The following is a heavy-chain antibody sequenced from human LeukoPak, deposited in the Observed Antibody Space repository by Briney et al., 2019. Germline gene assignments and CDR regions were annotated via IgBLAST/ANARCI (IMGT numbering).Heavy chain of an antibody. V-gene: IGHV3-30*07. D-gene: IGHD3-22*01. Sequence: PGRSLRLSCAASGFTFSSYAMHWVRQAPGKGLEWVAVISYDGSNKYYADSVKGRFTISRDNSKNTLSLQMNSLRAEDTAIYYCAKDLQAHYYDSSGYGSFGSWGQGTLVTVSS. CDR1: GFTFSSYA. CDR2: ISYDGSNK. J-gene: IGHJ5*02. CDR3: AKDLQAHYYDSSGYGSFGS.